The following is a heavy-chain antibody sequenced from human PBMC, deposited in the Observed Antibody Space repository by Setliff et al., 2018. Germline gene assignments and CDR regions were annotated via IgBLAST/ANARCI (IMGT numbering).Heavy chain of an antibody. D-gene: IGHD6-13*01. CDR3: TKYAAAFGSGWFSPFDH. CDR2: ISGSGGAT. V-gene: IGHV3-23*01. Sequence: SCKASGYSLTRYYMHWVRQSPGKGLEWVAAISGSGGATYYADSVKARFIISRDNTRSTVSLQLDRVKGEDTAVYYCTKYAAAFGSGWFSPFDHWGQGTVVTVSS. J-gene: IGHJ4*02. CDR1: GYSLTRYY.